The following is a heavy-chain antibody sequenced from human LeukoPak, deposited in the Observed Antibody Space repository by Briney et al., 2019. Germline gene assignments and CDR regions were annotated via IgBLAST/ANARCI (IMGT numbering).Heavy chain of an antibody. J-gene: IGHJ4*02. D-gene: IGHD5-24*01. V-gene: IGHV4-59*08. CDR2: FYYSGST. CDR1: GGSITSHY. CDR3: ARSGGRDGYNFGY. Sequence: ASETLSLTCTVSGGSITSHYWSWIRQPPGKGLEWIGYFYYSGSTNYNPSLESRVTMSVDTSRTHLYLNLSSVTAADTAMYYCARSGGRDGYNFGYWGPGTLVTVSS.